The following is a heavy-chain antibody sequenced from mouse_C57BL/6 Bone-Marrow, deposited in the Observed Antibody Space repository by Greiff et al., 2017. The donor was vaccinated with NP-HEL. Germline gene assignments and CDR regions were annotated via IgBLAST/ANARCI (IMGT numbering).Heavy chain of an antibody. J-gene: IGHJ2*01. CDR2: IYPRSGNT. Sequence: QVQLQQSGAELARPGASVKLSCKVSGYTFTSYGISWVKQRTGQGLEWIGEIYPRSGNTYYNEKFKGKATLTADKSSSTAYMELRSLTSEDSAVYFCARGYGSSTEYFDYWGQGTTLTVSS. CDR1: GYTFTSYG. V-gene: IGHV1-81*01. D-gene: IGHD1-1*01. CDR3: ARGYGSSTEYFDY.